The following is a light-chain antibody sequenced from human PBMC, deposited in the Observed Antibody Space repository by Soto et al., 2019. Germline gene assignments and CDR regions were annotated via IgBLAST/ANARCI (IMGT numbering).Light chain of an antibody. CDR1: QGISSY. J-gene: IGKJ1*01. CDR2: AAS. Sequence: DIQMTQSPSFLSASVGDRVTITCRASQGISSYLAWYQQKPGKAPKLLIYAASTLQSGVPSRFSGSGSGTEFTLTINKMQREDFATYYCQQTYNLPRTFGQGTKVDIK. V-gene: IGKV1-9*01. CDR3: QQTYNLPRT.